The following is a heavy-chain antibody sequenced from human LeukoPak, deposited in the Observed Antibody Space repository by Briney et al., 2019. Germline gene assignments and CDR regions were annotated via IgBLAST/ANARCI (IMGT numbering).Heavy chain of an antibody. CDR2: INHSGST. CDR1: GGSISSSSYY. V-gene: IGHV4-39*07. Sequence: SETLSLTCTVSGGSISSSSYYWSWIRQPPGKGLEWIGEINHSGSTNYNPSLKSRVTISVDTSKNQFSLKLSSVTAADTAVYYCARDSRLYYYGSGSYYDYWGQGTLVTVSS. D-gene: IGHD3-10*01. CDR3: ARDSRLYYYGSGSYYDY. J-gene: IGHJ4*02.